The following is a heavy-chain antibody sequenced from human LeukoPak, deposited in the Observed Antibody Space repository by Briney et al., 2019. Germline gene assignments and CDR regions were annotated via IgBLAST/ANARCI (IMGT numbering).Heavy chain of an antibody. Sequence: PGGSLRLSCAASGFTLSSNYMTWVRQAPGKGLEWVSLIYSGGITYYADSVKGRFTISRDNSKNTLYLQMNSLRAEDTAVYYCARSHPWGMNYCYYYGMDVWGQGTTVTVSS. J-gene: IGHJ6*02. CDR3: ARSHPWGMNYCYYYGMDV. CDR2: IYSGGIT. D-gene: IGHD2-8*02. V-gene: IGHV3-53*01. CDR1: GFTLSSNY.